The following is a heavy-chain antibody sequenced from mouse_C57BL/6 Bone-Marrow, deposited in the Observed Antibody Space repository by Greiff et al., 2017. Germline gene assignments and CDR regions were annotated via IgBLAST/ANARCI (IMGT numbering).Heavy chain of an antibody. Sequence: EVQLQQSGPELVKPGASVKISCKASGYTFTDYYMNWVKQSHGKSLEWIGDINPNNGGTSYNQKFKGKATLTVDKSSSTAYMELRSLTSEDSAVYCCARRDYYGSSYWGQGTTLTVSS. D-gene: IGHD1-1*01. J-gene: IGHJ2*01. CDR3: ARRDYYGSSY. V-gene: IGHV1-26*01. CDR1: GYTFTDYY. CDR2: INPNNGGT.